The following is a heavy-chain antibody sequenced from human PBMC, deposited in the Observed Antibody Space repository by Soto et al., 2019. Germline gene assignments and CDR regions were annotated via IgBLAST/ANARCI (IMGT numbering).Heavy chain of an antibody. V-gene: IGHV4-31*03. CDR2: IYYSGST. CDR3: ASLYYDSSGYPRGFDP. Sequence: PSETLSLTCTVSGGSISSGGYYWSWIRQHPGKGLEWIGYIYYSGSTYYNPSLKSRVTISVDTSKNQFSLKLSSVTAADTAVYYCASLYYDSSGYPRGFDPWGQGTLVTVS. D-gene: IGHD3-22*01. CDR1: GGSISSGGYY. J-gene: IGHJ5*02.